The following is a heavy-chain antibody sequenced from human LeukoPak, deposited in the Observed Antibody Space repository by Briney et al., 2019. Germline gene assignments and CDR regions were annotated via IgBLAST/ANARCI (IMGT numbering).Heavy chain of an antibody. CDR1: GSPYSSYG. D-gene: IGHD3-10*01. V-gene: IGHV3-7*01. CDR2: IKQDGSEK. CDR3: AREFGELLVYYYYYYMDV. J-gene: IGHJ6*03. Sequence: GGSLSLFCAASGSPYSSYGMSWVRQAPGRGLEGVANIKQDGSEKYYVDSVKGRFTISRDNAKNSLYLQMNSLRAEDTAVYYCAREFGELLVYYYYYYMDVWGKGTTITISS.